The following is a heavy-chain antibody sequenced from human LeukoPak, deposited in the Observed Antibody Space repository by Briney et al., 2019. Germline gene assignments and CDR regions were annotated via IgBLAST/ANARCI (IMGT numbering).Heavy chain of an antibody. CDR3: ARGGQNYYDSSGHYLGSRLYFDY. CDR1: GFTLSSYS. CDR2: ISSSSGTT. D-gene: IGHD3-22*01. V-gene: IGHV3-48*02. J-gene: IGHJ4*02. Sequence: GGSLRLSCEASGFTLSSYSMNWVRQPPGKGLEWVSYISSSSGTTYYADSVKGRFTISRDNAKNSLYLQMNSLRDEDTAVYYCARGGQNYYDSSGHYLGSRLYFDYWGQGALVTVSS.